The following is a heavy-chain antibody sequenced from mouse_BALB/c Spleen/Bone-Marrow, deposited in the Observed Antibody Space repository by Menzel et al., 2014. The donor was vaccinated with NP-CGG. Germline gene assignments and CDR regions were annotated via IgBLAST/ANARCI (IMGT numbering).Heavy chain of an antibody. V-gene: IGHV1-7*01. J-gene: IGHJ2*01. CDR1: GYTFTSYW. CDR3: AREGYAGYYFDY. D-gene: IGHD2-3*01. CDR2: INPSTGYT. Sequence: VQLQESGAELAKPGASVKMSCKASGYTFTSYWMHWVKQRPGQGLEWIGYINPSTGYTEYNQKFKDKATLTADKSSSTAYMQLSSLTSEDSAVYYCAREGYAGYYFDYWGQGTTLTVSS.